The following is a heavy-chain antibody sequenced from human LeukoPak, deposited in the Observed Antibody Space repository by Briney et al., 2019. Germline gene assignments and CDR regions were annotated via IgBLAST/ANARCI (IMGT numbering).Heavy chain of an antibody. CDR1: GYTFTNYD. D-gene: IGHD2/OR15-2a*01. CDR3: ARTFPGDY. V-gene: IGHV1-8*01. CDR2: MNPNNGNT. Sequence: ASVKVSCKASGYTFTNYDINWVRQATGQGLEWLGWMNPNNGNTAYAQRFQGRVTMTRDTSKSTAYMELSSLRYEDTAAYYCARTFPGDYWGQGTLVTVSS. J-gene: IGHJ4*02.